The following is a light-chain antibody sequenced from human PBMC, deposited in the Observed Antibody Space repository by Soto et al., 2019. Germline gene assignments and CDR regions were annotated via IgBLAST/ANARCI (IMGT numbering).Light chain of an antibody. J-gene: IGKJ4*01. CDR3: QQYNNWPSST. Sequence: EIVMTQSPATLSVSPGERATLSCRASQSVSSNLAWYQQKPGQAPRLLIYGAYTRATGIPARFSGSWSGTAFTPTINSLQSEDFSVYYCQQYNNWPSSTFGGGTKVEIK. CDR2: GAY. CDR1: QSVSSN. V-gene: IGKV3-15*01.